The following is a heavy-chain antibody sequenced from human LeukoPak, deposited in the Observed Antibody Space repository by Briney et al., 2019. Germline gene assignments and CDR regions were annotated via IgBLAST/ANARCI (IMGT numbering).Heavy chain of an antibody. D-gene: IGHD4-17*01. CDR1: GFTFSSYW. V-gene: IGHV3-7*01. J-gene: IGHJ4*02. CDR3: ARDLWTTVTTGGDY. CDR2: IKQDGSEK. Sequence: QAGGTLRLSCAASGFTFSSYWMSWVRQAPGKGLEWVANIKQDGSEKYYVDSVKGRFTISRDNAKNSLYLQMNSLRAEDTAVYYCARDLWTTVTTGGDYWGQGTLVTVSS.